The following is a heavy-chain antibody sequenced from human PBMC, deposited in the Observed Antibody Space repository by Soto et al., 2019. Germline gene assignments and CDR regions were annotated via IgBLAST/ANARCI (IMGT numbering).Heavy chain of an antibody. CDR3: ARDYSGSYSFSILGYYYGMDV. J-gene: IGHJ6*02. Sequence: SVKVSCKASGGTFISYAISWVRQAPGQGLEWMGGIIPIFGTANYAQKFQGRVTITADESTSTAYMELSSLRSEDTAVYYCARDYSGSYSFSILGYYYGMDVWGQGTTVTVSS. CDR2: IIPIFGTA. V-gene: IGHV1-69*13. CDR1: GGTFISYA. D-gene: IGHD1-26*01.